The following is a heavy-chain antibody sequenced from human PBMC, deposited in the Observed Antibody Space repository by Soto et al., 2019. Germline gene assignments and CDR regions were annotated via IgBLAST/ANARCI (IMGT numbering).Heavy chain of an antibody. CDR2: IYYSGST. J-gene: IGHJ4*02. CDR1: GGSISRYY. CDR3: AGASMTYSSSDRFDY. V-gene: IGHV4-59*01. D-gene: IGHD6-6*01. Sequence: SETLSLTCTGSGGSISRYYWSWIRQPPGKGLEWIGYIYYSGSTNYNPSLKSRVTISVDTSKNQFSLKLSSVTAADTAVYYCAGASMTYSSSDRFDYWGQGTLVTVSS.